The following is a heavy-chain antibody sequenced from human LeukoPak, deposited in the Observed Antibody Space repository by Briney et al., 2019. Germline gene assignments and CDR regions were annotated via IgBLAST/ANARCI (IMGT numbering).Heavy chain of an antibody. V-gene: IGHV3-15*01. D-gene: IGHD3-22*01. CDR2: IKSKTDGGTT. J-gene: IGHJ3*02. CDR1: GFSFDTYA. CDR3: TTDLYYYDSSGYPDDAFDI. Sequence: PGRSLRLSCAASGFSFDTYAMRWVRQAPGQGLEWVGRIKSKTDGGTTDYAAPVKGRFTISRDDSKNTLYLQMNSLKTEDTAVYYCTTDLYYYDSSGYPDDAFDIWGQGTMVTVSS.